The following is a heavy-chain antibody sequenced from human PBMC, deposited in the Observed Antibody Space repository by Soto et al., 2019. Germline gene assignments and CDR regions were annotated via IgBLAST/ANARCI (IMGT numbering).Heavy chain of an antibody. V-gene: IGHV3-23*01. CDR2: ISGSGGST. Sequence: XXSLRLSFAASGFTFSSYAMRWVPQAPGKGLEWVSAISGSGGSTYYADSVKGRFTISRDNSKNTLYLQMNSLRAEDTAVYYCAKCVGSSWYDVYFDYWGQGTLVTVSS. J-gene: IGHJ4*02. CDR1: GFTFSSYA. CDR3: AKCVGSSWYDVYFDY. D-gene: IGHD6-13*01.